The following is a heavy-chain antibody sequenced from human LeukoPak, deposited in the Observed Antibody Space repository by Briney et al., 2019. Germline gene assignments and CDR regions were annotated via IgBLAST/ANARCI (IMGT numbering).Heavy chain of an antibody. Sequence: GGSLRLSCAASGFTFSSYSMNWVRQAPGKGLEWVSSISSSSSYIYYADSVKGRFTISRDNAKNSLYLQMNSLRAEDTAVYYCARAGSGWYYFDYWGQGTLVTVSS. CDR1: GFTFSSYS. V-gene: IGHV3-21*01. CDR3: ARAGSGWYYFDY. CDR2: ISSSSSYI. J-gene: IGHJ4*02. D-gene: IGHD6-19*01.